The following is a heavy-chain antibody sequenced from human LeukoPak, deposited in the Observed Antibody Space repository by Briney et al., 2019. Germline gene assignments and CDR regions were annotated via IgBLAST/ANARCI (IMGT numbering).Heavy chain of an antibody. J-gene: IGHJ4*02. V-gene: IGHV1-69*05. D-gene: IGHD2-15*01. CDR1: GGTFSSYA. Sequence: ASEKVSCKASGGTFSSYAISWVRQAPGQGLEWMGRIIPIFGTANYAQKFQGRVTITTDESTSTAYMELSSLRSEDTAVYYCASPSFTCSGGSCPYDYWGQGTLVTVSS. CDR2: IIPIFGTA. CDR3: ASPSFTCSGGSCPYDY.